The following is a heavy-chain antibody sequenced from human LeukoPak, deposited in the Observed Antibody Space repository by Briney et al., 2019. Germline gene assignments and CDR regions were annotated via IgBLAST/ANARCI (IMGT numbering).Heavy chain of an antibody. CDR1: GFTFSSYA. CDR2: ISASGGST. V-gene: IGHV3-23*01. Sequence: GGSLRLSCAASGFTFSSYAMSWVRQAPGKGLEWVSAISASGGSTYYADSVKGRFTISRDNSKNTLYLQMNSLRAEDTAVYYCARDLRFKSRDGYNVDYWGQGTLVTVSS. D-gene: IGHD5-24*01. CDR3: ARDLRFKSRDGYNVDY. J-gene: IGHJ4*02.